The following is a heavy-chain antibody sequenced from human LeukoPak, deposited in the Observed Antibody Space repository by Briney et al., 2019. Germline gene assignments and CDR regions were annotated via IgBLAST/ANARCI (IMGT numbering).Heavy chain of an antibody. D-gene: IGHD1-26*01. V-gene: IGHV1-2*02. J-gene: IGHJ3*02. CDR2: IKPNSGGT. CDR3: ARPSGGSLRDGFDI. CDR1: GYTFTAYY. Sequence: ASVKVSCKASGYTFTAYYIHWVRQAPGQGLEWMGWIKPNSGGTNYAQKFQGRVTMTRDTSISTAYMKLSSLRSDDTAVYYCARPSGGSLRDGFDIWGQGTMVTVSS.